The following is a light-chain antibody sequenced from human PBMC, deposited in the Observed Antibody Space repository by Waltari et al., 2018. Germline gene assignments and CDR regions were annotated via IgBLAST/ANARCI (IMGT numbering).Light chain of an antibody. CDR2: GAS. Sequence: EVVMTQSPATLSVSPGERATLSCRASQSVGTNLAWYQQKPGQAPRLLIHGASTRATGIPARFSGGGSGTEFTLTISSLQSEDFAVYYCQQYYNWPPLTFGGGTTVEIK. CDR3: QQYYNWPPLT. CDR1: QSVGTN. J-gene: IGKJ4*01. V-gene: IGKV3-15*01.